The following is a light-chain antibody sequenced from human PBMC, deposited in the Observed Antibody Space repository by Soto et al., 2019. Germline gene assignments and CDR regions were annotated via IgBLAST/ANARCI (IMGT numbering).Light chain of an antibody. CDR1: QSVSSSY. CDR2: GAS. J-gene: IGKJ1*01. Sequence: DIVLTQSPGTLSLSPGERATLSCRASQSVSSSYLAWYQQKPGQAPRLLIYGASIRATGIPDRFSGSGSGTDFTLTISRLEPEDVAVYYCQQYGTSPWTVGQGTKVDIK. CDR3: QQYGTSPWT. V-gene: IGKV3-20*01.